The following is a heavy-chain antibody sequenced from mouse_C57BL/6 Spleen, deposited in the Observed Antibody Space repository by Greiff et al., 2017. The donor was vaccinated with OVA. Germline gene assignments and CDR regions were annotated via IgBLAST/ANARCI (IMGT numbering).Heavy chain of an antibody. D-gene: IGHD1-1*01. CDR3: ARSGYYYGSSHYFDY. CDR1: GYSFTDYN. Sequence: VQLKQSGPELVKPGASVKISCKASGYSFTDYNMNWVKQSNGKSLAWIGVLNPNYGTTSSNQKFKGKATLTVDQSSSTAYMQLNSLTSDDSAVYYCARSGYYYGSSHYFDYWGQGTTLTVSS. V-gene: IGHV1-39*01. CDR2: LNPNYGTT. J-gene: IGHJ2*01.